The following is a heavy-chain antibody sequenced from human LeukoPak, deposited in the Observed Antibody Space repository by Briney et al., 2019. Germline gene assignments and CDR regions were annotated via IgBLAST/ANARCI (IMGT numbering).Heavy chain of an antibody. CDR3: ARLEYYYVSGNYYKLFDY. D-gene: IGHD3-10*01. CDR1: GFTFSSYN. J-gene: IGHJ4*02. Sequence: GGSLRLSCAASGFTFSSYNMNWVRQAPGKGLEWVSDISSSGSTIYFADSVKGRFTISRDNAKNSLYLQMNSLRDEDTAVYCCARLEYYYVSGNYYKLFDYWGQGTLVTVCS. V-gene: IGHV3-48*02. CDR2: ISSSGSTI.